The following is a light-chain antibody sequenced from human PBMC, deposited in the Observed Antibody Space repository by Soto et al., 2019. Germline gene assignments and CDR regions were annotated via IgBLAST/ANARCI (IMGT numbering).Light chain of an antibody. Sequence: QSALTQPPSASGTPGQRIILSCSGSTSNIESHSVNWYQQVPGTAPKLLIITNNQRPSGVPDRFSGSKSGASASLAISGPQSEDEATYCCATWDDSRKGVFGTGTKVTV. CDR1: TSNIESHS. V-gene: IGLV1-44*01. CDR2: TNN. CDR3: ATWDDSRKGV. J-gene: IGLJ1*01.